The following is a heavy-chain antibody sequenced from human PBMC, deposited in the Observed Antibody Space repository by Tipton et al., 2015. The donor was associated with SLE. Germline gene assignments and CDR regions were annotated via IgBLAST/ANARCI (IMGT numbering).Heavy chain of an antibody. Sequence: TLSLTCTVSGASISSHYWNWIRQPPGKGLEWIGNIYNNGNTNYNPSLKSRVTISVDTSRNQFFLKLSSVTAADTALYYCARAKRSSTTWGYWFDPWGQGTRVAVSS. CDR3: ARAKRSSTTWGYWFDP. J-gene: IGHJ5*02. D-gene: IGHD2-2*01. V-gene: IGHV4-59*11. CDR2: IYNNGNT. CDR1: GASISSHY.